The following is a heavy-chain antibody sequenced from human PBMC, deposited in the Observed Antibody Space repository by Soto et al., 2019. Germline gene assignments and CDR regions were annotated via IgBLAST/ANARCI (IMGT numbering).Heavy chain of an antibody. V-gene: IGHV2-26*01. CDR3: ARIKEQQLVNWFDP. CDR1: GFSLSNARMG. J-gene: IGHJ5*02. Sequence: SGPTLVNPTETLTLTCTVSGFSLSNARMGVSWIRQPPGKALEWLAHIFSNDEKSYSTSLKSRLTISKDTSKSQVVLTLTNMDPVDTATYYCARIKEQQLVNWFDPWGQGTLVTVSS. CDR2: IFSNDEK. D-gene: IGHD6-13*01.